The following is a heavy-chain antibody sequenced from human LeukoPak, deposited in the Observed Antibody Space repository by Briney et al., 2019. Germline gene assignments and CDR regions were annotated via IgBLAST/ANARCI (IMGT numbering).Heavy chain of an antibody. J-gene: IGHJ3*02. D-gene: IGHD3-10*01. CDR2: IKQDGSEK. CDR1: GFTFSSYW. V-gene: IGHV3-7*01. Sequence: GGSLRLSCAASGFTFSSYWMSWVRQAPGKGLEWVANIKQDGSEKYYVDSVKGRFTISRDNAKNSLYLQMNSPRAEDTAVYYCARLGYYGSGSYYLDAFDIWGQGRMVTVSS. CDR3: ARLGYYGSGSYYLDAFDI.